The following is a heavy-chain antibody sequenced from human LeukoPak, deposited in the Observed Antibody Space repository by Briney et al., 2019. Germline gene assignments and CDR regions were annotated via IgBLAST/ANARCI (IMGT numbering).Heavy chain of an antibody. CDR3: ARHTAPEVVVVILRALYFDL. Sequence: SVKVSFKASGGTFSSYAISWVRQAPGQGLEWMGRIIPILGIANYEQKFQGRVTITADKSTSTAYMELSSLRSEDTAVYYCARHTAPEVVVVILRALYFDLWGRGTLVTVSS. J-gene: IGHJ2*01. D-gene: IGHD3-22*01. V-gene: IGHV1-69*04. CDR2: IIPILGIA. CDR1: GGTFSSYA.